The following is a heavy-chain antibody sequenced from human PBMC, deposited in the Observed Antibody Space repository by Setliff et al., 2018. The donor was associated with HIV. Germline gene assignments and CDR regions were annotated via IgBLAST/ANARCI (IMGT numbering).Heavy chain of an antibody. Sequence: SETLSLTCAVYGGSFSGYYWSWIRQAPGKGLEWIGEINHSGSTNYNPSLKSRVTISVDTSKNQFSLNLTPVTAADTAVYYCASRVYYYDSNNFLREEGFDPWGQGTLVTVSS. CDR2: INHSGST. CDR3: ASRVYYYDSNNFLREEGFDP. J-gene: IGHJ5*02. V-gene: IGHV4-34*01. CDR1: GGSFSGYY. D-gene: IGHD3-22*01.